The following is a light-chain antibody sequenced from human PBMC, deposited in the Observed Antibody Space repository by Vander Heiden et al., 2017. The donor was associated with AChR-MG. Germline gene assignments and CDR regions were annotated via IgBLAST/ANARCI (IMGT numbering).Light chain of an antibody. CDR2: DVS. CDR3: CSYAGSYTFVV. CDR1: SSDVGGYNS. V-gene: IGLV2-11*01. J-gene: IGLJ2*01. Sequence: QSALTQPRPVSGSPGQSVTISCTGTSSDVGGYNSVSWYQQNPTKAPKLIIYDVSKRPSGVPDRFSGSKSGNTASLTISGLQADDEADYYCCSYAGSYTFVVFGGGTKLTVL.